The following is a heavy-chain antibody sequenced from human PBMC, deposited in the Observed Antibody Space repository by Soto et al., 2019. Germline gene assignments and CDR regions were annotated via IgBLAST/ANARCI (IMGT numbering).Heavy chain of an antibody. CDR2: INPNSGGT. J-gene: IGHJ5*02. V-gene: IGHV1-2*02. CDR3: ARPYCSSTSCYLNWFDP. D-gene: IGHD2-2*01. CDR1: GYTFTGYY. Sequence: GASVKVSCKASGYTFTGYYMHWVRQAPGQGLEWMGWINPNSGGTNYAQKFQGRGTMTRDTSISTAYMELSRLRSDDTAVYYCARPYCSSTSCYLNWFDPWGQGTLVTVSS.